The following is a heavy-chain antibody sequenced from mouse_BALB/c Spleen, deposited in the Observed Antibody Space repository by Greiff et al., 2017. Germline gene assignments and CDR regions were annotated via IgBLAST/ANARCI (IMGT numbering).Heavy chain of an antibody. J-gene: IGHJ4*01. CDR2: ISYSGST. CDR3: ARTARARAMDY. V-gene: IGHV3-2*02. CDR1: GYSITSDYA. Sequence: EVKLVESGPGLVKPSQSLSLTCTVTGYSITSDYAWNWIRQFPGNKLEWMGYISYSGSTSYNPSLKSRISITRDTSKNQFFLQLNSVTTEDTATYYCARTARARAMDYWGQGTSVTVSS. D-gene: IGHD3-2*01.